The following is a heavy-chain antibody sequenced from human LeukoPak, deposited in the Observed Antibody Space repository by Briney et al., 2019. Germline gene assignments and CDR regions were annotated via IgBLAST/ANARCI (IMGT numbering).Heavy chain of an antibody. D-gene: IGHD5-18*01. CDR2: ISNGNT. Sequence: SETLSLTCSVAGGSISTYYWNWIRQTPGKGLGWIGHISNGNTDYNPSLKSRVTISVDTSKNQFSLKLTSVTAADTAVYYCARDKAHSYGRYFGPWGQGALVIVSS. CDR3: ARDKAHSYGRYFGP. J-gene: IGHJ5*02. V-gene: IGHV4-59*01. CDR1: GGSISTYY.